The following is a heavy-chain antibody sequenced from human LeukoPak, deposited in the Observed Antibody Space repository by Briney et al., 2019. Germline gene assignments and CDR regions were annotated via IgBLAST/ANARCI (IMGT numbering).Heavy chain of an antibody. V-gene: IGHV3-53*01. CDR2: ISNAGST. CDR3: ARDRPGGYYGFDY. J-gene: IGHJ4*02. CDR1: GFTVSSTY. Sequence: PGGSLRLSCGASGFTVSSTYMSWVRQAPGKGLEWVSIISNAGSTYYADSVKGRFTISRDNSKNTVFLQISSLRAEDTAVYYCARDRPGGYYGFDYWGQGTLVTVSS. D-gene: IGHD3-22*01.